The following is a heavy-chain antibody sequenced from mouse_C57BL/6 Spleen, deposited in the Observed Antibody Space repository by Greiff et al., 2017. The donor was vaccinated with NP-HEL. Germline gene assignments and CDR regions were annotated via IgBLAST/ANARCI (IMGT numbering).Heavy chain of an antibody. Sequence: QVQLQQPGAELVKPGASVKLSCKASGYTFTSYWMHWVKQRPGQGLEWIGMIHPNSGSTNYNEKFKSKATLTVDKSSSTAYMQLSSLTSEDSAVYYCARSPYYYGSTYYYAMDYWGQGTSVTVSS. CDR2: IHPNSGST. J-gene: IGHJ4*01. V-gene: IGHV1-64*01. CDR3: ARSPYYYGSTYYYAMDY. CDR1: GYTFTSYW. D-gene: IGHD1-1*01.